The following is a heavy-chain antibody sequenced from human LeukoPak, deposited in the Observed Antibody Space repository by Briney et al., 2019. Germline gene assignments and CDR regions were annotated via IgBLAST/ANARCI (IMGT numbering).Heavy chain of an antibody. D-gene: IGHD2-15*01. V-gene: IGHV3-30*02. CDR3: ATDRATQYFDY. CDR2: IWYDGSNK. J-gene: IGHJ4*02. CDR1: GITFRSYG. Sequence: GGSLRLSCAASGITFRSYGMRWVRQAPGKGLEWVAFIWYDGSNKYYADSVKGRFTISRDNSRNTLFLQMNSLRAEDTAVYYCATDRATQYFDYWGQGTLVSVSS.